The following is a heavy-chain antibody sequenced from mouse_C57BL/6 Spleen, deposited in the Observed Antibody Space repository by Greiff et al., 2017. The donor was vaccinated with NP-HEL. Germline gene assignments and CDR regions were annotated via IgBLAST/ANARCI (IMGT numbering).Heavy chain of an antibody. J-gene: IGHJ1*03. CDR3: ARGVINGYEYFDV. CDR2: IWTGGGP. CDR1: GFSLTSYA. Sequence: VQLVESGPGLVAPSQSLSITCTVSGFSLTSYAISWVRQPPGKGLEWLGVIWTGGGPNYNSALKSRLSISKDNSKSQVFLKMNSLQTDDTARYYCARGVINGYEYFDVWGTGTTVTVSS. D-gene: IGHD2-2*01. V-gene: IGHV2-9-1*01.